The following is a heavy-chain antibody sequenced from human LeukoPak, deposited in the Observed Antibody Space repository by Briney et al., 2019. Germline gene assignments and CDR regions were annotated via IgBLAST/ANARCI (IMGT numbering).Heavy chain of an antibody. J-gene: IGHJ4*02. D-gene: IGHD6-13*01. CDR2: INHSGST. CDR3: ARRGGYSSSRPRYFDY. CDR1: GGSFSGYY. V-gene: IGHV4-34*01. Sequence: SETLSLTCAVYGGSFSGYYWSWIRQPPGKGLEWIREINHSGSTNYNPSLKSRVTISVDTSKNQFSLKLSSVTAADTAVYYCARRGGYSSSRPRYFDYWGQGTLVTVSS.